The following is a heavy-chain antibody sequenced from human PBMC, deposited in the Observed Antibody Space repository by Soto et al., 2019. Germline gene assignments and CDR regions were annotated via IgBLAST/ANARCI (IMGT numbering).Heavy chain of an antibody. CDR2: ISSTTNYI. J-gene: IGHJ4*02. CDR1: GFTFTRYS. Sequence: GSLRLSCSASGFTFTRYSMNWVRQAPGKGLEWVSSISSTTNYIYYGDSMKGRFTISRDNAKNSLYLEMNSLRAEDTAVYYCARESEDLTSNFDYWGQGTRVTVSS. V-gene: IGHV3-21*06. CDR3: ARESEDLTSNFDY.